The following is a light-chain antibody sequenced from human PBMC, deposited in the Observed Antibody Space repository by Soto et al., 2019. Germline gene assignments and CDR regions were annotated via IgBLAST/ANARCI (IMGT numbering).Light chain of an antibody. CDR2: DAS. CDR1: QSVTDW. Sequence: DIQLTQSPSTLSASVGDRVTITCRASQSVTDWLAWYQQKPGKAPKLLIYDASSLQSGVPSRFSGSGSGTEFSLTISSLQHDDFATYYCQQYYRSCTFGQGTKVEI. J-gene: IGKJ2*02. V-gene: IGKV1-5*01. CDR3: QQYYRSCT.